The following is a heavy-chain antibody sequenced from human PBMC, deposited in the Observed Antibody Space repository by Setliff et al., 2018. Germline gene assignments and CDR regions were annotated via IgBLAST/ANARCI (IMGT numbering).Heavy chain of an antibody. Sequence: SETLSLTCTVSGGPFSGASIWSWIRQPPGKGLEFIGYVYHSGTAKYDPSLESRAIMSVDASKNEISLKLYFVTAADTAVYYCARALDTGGYRYNRMGYLDSWGQGTLVTVSS. J-gene: IGHJ4*02. CDR1: GGPFSGAS. V-gene: IGHV4-59*01. D-gene: IGHD2-8*02. CDR3: ARALDTGGYRYNRMGYLDS. CDR2: VYHSGTA.